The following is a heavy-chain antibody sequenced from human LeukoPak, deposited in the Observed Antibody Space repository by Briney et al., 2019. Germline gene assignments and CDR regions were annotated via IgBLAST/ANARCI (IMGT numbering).Heavy chain of an antibody. CDR1: GGTFSSYT. J-gene: IGHJ5*02. CDR2: IIPILGIA. Sequence: SVKVSCKASGGTFSSYTISWVRQAPGQGLEWMGRIIPILGIANYAQKFQGRVTITADKSTSTAYMELSSLRSEDTAVYYCARDRRGTVTSNWFDPWGQGTLVTVSP. CDR3: ARDRRGTVTSNWFDP. V-gene: IGHV1-69*04. D-gene: IGHD4-17*01.